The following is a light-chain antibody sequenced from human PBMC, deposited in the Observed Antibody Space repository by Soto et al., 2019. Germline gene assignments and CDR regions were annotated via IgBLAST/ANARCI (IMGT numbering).Light chain of an antibody. J-gene: IGKJ1*01. Sequence: DIQMTQSPSTLSASVGHRVTITCRASQSVSIWLAWYQQKPGKAPNLLIYKASTLETGVPSRVTGSGSGTEFTLTISGLQPDDFAAYYCQQYNTLSTFGQGTKVEMK. V-gene: IGKV1-5*03. CDR2: KAS. CDR1: QSVSIW. CDR3: QQYNTLST.